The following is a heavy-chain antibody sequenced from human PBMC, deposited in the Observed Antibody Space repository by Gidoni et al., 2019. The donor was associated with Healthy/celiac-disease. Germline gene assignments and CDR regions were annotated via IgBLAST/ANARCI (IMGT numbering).Heavy chain of an antibody. D-gene: IGHD6-19*01. Sequence: QVQLVQSGAEVKKPGASVKVSCKASGYTFTSYYMHWVRQAPGQGLEWMGIINPSGGSTSYAQKFQGRVTMTRDTSTSTVYMELSSLRSEDTAVYYCASPGHDSSGWYGFDYWGQGTLVTVSS. CDR1: GYTFTSYY. CDR3: ASPGHDSSGWYGFDY. CDR2: INPSGGST. J-gene: IGHJ4*02. V-gene: IGHV1-46*03.